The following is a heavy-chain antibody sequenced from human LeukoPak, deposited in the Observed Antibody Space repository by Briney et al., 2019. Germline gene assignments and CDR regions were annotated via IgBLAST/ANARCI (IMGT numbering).Heavy chain of an antibody. CDR2: IKEDGSEK. D-gene: IGHD3-10*01. CDR3: ARDSYASGRPLHTFDV. Sequence: GGSLRLSCAASGFTFSTYWMTWVRQSPGKGLEWVANIKEDGSEKYYVDSVKGRLTISRDNAKNSLYLQMNSLRVEDTAIYYCARDSYASGRPLHTFDVWGQGTMVTVSS. J-gene: IGHJ3*01. CDR1: GFTFSTYW. V-gene: IGHV3-7*05.